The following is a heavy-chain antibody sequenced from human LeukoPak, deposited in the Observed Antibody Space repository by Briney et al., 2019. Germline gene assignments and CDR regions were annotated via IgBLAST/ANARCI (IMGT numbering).Heavy chain of an antibody. D-gene: IGHD3-10*01. CDR1: GFTFSSYS. V-gene: IGHV3-21*01. J-gene: IGHJ4*02. CDR2: ISSSSSYI. CDR3: ARAAMVRGVILIAFDY. Sequence: GGSLRLSCAASGFTFSSYSMNWVRQAPGKGLEWVSSISSSSSYIYYADSVKGRFTISRDNAKNSLHLQMNSLRAEDTAVYYCARAAMVRGVILIAFDYWGQGTLVTVSS.